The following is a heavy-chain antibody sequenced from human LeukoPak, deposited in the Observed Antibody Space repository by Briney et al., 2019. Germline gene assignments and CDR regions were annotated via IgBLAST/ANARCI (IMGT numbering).Heavy chain of an antibody. CDR1: GFTFSTYA. CDR2: INSGGSAT. D-gene: IGHD6-6*01. CDR3: APRGAARNFDY. J-gene: IGHJ4*02. Sequence: GGSLRLSCAASGFTFSTYAMRWVRQAPGKGLEWVSAINSGGSATSYADSVKGRFTISRDNSKNTLYLQMNSLRADDTAVYYCAPRGAARNFDYWGQGTLVTVSS. V-gene: IGHV3-23*01.